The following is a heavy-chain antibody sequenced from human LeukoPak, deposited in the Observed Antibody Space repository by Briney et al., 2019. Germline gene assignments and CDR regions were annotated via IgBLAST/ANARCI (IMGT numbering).Heavy chain of an antibody. CDR2: IYSGGST. V-gene: IGHV3-66*01. CDR1: GFTVSSNY. D-gene: IGHD3-22*01. J-gene: IGHJ3*02. Sequence: PGGALRLSCAASGFTVSSNYMSWVRQAPGEGLEWVSIIYSGGSTYYADSVKGRFTISRDNSKNTLYLQMNILRAEDTAVYYCARDYYFDRAFDIWGQGTMVTVSS. CDR3: ARDYYFDRAFDI.